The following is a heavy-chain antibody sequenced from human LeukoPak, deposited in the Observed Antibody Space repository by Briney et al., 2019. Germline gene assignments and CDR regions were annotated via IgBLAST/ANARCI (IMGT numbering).Heavy chain of an antibody. D-gene: IGHD3-16*02. J-gene: IGHJ4*02. CDR3: AKAMGTDDYVWGSYPGGYFDY. CDR1: GFTFSGSA. Sequence: GGSLRLSCAASGFTFSGSALHWVRQASGKGLEWVGRIRSTANGYATAYAASVKGRFTISRDDSKNTAYLQMDSLKTEDTAVYYCAKAMGTDDYVWGSYPGGYFDYWGQGTLVTVSS. V-gene: IGHV3-73*01. CDR2: IRSTANGYAT.